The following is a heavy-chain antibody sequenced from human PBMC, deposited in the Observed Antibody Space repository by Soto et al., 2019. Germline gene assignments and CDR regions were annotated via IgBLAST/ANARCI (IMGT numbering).Heavy chain of an antibody. CDR2: INPNSGGT. CDR1: GYTFTGYY. J-gene: IGHJ4*02. V-gene: IGHV1-2*04. Sequence: ASVKVSCTASGYTFTGYYMRWVRQAPGQGLEWMGWINPNSGGTDYAQKFQGWVTMTRDTSISTAYMELSRLRSDDTAVYYCARDARGDEAPMDYWGQGTLVTVS. CDR3: ARDARGDEAPMDY. D-gene: IGHD3-10*01.